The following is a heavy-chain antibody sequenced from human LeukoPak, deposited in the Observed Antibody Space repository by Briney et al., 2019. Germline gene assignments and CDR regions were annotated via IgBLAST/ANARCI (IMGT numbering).Heavy chain of an antibody. CDR2: IWYDGSNK. D-gene: IGHD2-21*01. V-gene: IGHV3-33*01. J-gene: IGHJ4*02. CDR1: GFTFSSYG. Sequence: GGSLRLSCAASGFTFSSYGMHWVRQAPGKGLEWVAVIWYDGSNKYYADSVKGRFAISRDNSKNTLYLQMNSLSADDTAVYYCARASSYGHFDSWGQGTLVTVSS. CDR3: ARASSYGHFDS.